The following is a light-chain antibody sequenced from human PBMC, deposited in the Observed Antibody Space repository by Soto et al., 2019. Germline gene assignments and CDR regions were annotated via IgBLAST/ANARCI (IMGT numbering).Light chain of an antibody. CDR1: QTISSW. J-gene: IGKJ5*01. Sequence: DIQMTQSPSTLSGSVGDRVTITCRAGQTISSWLAWYQQKPGKAPKVLIYHASNLQSGVPSRFSGSGSGTEITLTISSLQSEDFAVYYCQQYNNWPPLTFGQGTRLEIK. CDR3: QQYNNWPPLT. CDR2: HAS. V-gene: IGKV1-5*01.